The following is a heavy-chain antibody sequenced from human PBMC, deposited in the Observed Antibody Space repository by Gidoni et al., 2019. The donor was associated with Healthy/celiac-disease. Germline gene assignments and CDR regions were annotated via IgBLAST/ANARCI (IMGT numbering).Heavy chain of an antibody. D-gene: IGHD6-13*01. Sequence: QLQLQASGPGLVKPSETLSLTCTVSGGSISSSSYYWGWIRQPPGKGLEWIGSIYYSGSTYYNPSLKSRVTISVDTSKNQFSLKLSSVTAADTAVYYCGAAGPTDAFDIWGQGTMVTVSS. CDR1: GGSISSSSYY. J-gene: IGHJ3*02. V-gene: IGHV4-39*01. CDR2: IYYSGST. CDR3: GAAGPTDAFDI.